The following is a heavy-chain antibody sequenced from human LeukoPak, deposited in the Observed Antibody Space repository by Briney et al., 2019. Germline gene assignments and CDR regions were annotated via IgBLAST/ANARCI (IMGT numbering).Heavy chain of an antibody. CDR2: IYYSGST. J-gene: IGHJ5*02. CDR1: GGSISSYY. D-gene: IGHD2-15*01. V-gene: IGHV4-59*01. CDR3: ARMGGYCSGGSCYDNWLDP. Sequence: SETLSLTCTVSGGSISSYYWSWLRQPPGKGLEWVGYIYYSGSTNYNPSLKSRVTISVDTSKNQFSLKLSSVSAADTAVYYCARMGGYCSGGSCYDNWLDPWGQGTLVTVSS.